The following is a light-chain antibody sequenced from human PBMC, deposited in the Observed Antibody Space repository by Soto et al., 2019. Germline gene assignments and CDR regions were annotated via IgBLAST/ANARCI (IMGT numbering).Light chain of an antibody. J-gene: IGKJ1*01. V-gene: IGKV1-39*01. CDR2: ATS. CDR1: QNIGYY. Sequence: IQMTQSPSSLSASVGDRVTITCQASQNIGYYLHWYQQKPGKAPELLIFATSTLQSGVPSRFSGSGSRTDFTLTINSLQPEDFATYYCQRSYDSPRTFGQGTKVDIK. CDR3: QRSYDSPRT.